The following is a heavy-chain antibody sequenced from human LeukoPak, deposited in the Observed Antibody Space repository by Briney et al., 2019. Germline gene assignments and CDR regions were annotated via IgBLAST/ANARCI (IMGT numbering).Heavy chain of an antibody. CDR2: IYTSGNT. CDR1: GGSISSGSYY. Sequence: SQTLSLTCTVSGGSISSGSYYWSWIRQPAGKGLEWIGRIYTSGNTNYNPSLKSRVTISVDTSKNQFSLKLSSVTAADTAVYYCARYGPPRLRGVRGAFDIWGQGTMVTVSS. CDR3: ARYGPPRLRGVRGAFDI. D-gene: IGHD4-17*01. V-gene: IGHV4-61*02. J-gene: IGHJ3*02.